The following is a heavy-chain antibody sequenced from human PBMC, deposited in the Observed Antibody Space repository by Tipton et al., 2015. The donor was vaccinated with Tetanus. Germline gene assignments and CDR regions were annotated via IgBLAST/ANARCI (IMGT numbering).Heavy chain of an antibody. CDR3: ARHSSLKALNY. CDR2: IFYTGSS. V-gene: IGHV4-59*05. J-gene: IGHJ4*02. D-gene: IGHD3-9*01. CDR1: GGSSSSFY. Sequence: TLSLTCEVSGGSSSSFYWSWIRQPPGGGLEWIGHIFYTGSSHYNPSLKSRVTISVDTSKNQFSLELSSVTAADTAVYYCARHSSLKALNYWGQGTLVTASS.